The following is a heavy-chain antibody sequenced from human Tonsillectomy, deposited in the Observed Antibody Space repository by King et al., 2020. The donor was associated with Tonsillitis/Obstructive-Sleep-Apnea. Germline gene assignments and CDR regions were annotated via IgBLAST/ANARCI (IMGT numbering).Heavy chain of an antibody. D-gene: IGHD5-24*01. CDR2: ISRSGSPR. J-gene: IGHJ4*02. CDR3: ARVRDGYNSGLDY. Sequence: VQLVESGGGLVKPGGSLRLSCAASGFIFSDYYMSWIRQAPGKGLEWVSLISRSGSPRYYADSVKGRFTISRDNAKNSLYLQMNSLRAEDTAVYYCARVRDGYNSGLDYWGQGTLVTVSS. V-gene: IGHV3-11*01. CDR1: GFIFSDYY.